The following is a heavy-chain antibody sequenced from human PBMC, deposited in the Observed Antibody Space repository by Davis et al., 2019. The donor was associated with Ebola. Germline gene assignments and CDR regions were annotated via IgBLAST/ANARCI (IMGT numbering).Heavy chain of an antibody. Sequence: SETLSFTCTVSGGSISSYYWSWIRQPPGKGLGWIGEINHSGSTNYNPSLKSRVTISVDTSKNQFSLKLSSVTAADTAVYYCARVGVWQWLGSCRYWSQGTLVTVSS. V-gene: IGHV4-34*01. CDR1: GGSISSYY. CDR3: ARVGVWQWLGSCRY. J-gene: IGHJ4*02. CDR2: INHSGST. D-gene: IGHD6-19*01.